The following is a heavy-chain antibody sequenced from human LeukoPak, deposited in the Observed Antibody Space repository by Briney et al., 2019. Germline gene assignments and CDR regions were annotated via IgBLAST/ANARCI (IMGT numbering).Heavy chain of an antibody. J-gene: IGHJ4*02. CDR1: GFTFSDYY. Sequence: GSLRLSCAASGFTFSDYYMSWIRQAPGKGLEWVSAISGSGGSTYYADSVKGRFTISRDNSKNTLYLQMNSLRAEDTAVYYCAPGRRAHDYWGQGTLVTVSS. CDR3: APGRRAHDY. D-gene: IGHD1-26*01. CDR2: ISGSGGST. V-gene: IGHV3-23*01.